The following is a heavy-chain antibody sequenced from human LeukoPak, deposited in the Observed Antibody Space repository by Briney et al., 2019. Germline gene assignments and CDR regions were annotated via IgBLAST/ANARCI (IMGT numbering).Heavy chain of an antibody. CDR1: GGSISSYY. CDR3: ARRFSYYYDSSGSLDALDI. J-gene: IGHJ3*02. V-gene: IGHV4-59*08. CDR2: IYYSGTT. D-gene: IGHD3-22*01. Sequence: SETLSLTCTVSGGSISSYYWSWIRQPPGKGLEWIGDIYYSGTTNYNPSLKSRVTISVDTSKNQFFPKLSSVTAADTAVYYCARRFSYYYDSSGSLDALDIWGQGTMVTVSS.